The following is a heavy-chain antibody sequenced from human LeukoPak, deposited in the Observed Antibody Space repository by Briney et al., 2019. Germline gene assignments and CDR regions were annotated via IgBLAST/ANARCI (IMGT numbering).Heavy chain of an antibody. V-gene: IGHV3-7*03. CDR3: ARRTIAAAEYFDY. CDR1: GFTFTNFW. CDR2: INQDGSEK. D-gene: IGHD6-13*01. J-gene: IGHJ4*02. Sequence: TGGSLRLSCAASGFTFTNFWMSWVRRAPGKGLEWVANINQDGSEKYYVDSVKGRFTISRENAKTSLYLQMNSLRAEDTAVYYCARRTIAAAEYFDYWGQGTLVTVSS.